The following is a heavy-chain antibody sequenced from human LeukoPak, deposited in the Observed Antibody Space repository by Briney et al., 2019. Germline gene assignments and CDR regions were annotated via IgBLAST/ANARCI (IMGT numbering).Heavy chain of an antibody. D-gene: IGHD4-17*01. Sequence: PSQTLSLTCTVSGGSLTSGSRYWSWIRQPAGKGLEWIGHFYSSTRTTYNPSLESRVTISGDTAKNQFSLKLDSVTAADTAVYFCARCMSELGYGDYAYYYHMDVWGKGTTVTVSS. CDR1: GGSLTSGSRY. CDR2: FYSSTRT. V-gene: IGHV4-61*09. CDR3: ARCMSELGYGDYAYYYHMDV. J-gene: IGHJ6*04.